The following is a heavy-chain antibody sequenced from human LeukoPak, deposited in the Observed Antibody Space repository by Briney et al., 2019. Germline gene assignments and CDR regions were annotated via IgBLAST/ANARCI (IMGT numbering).Heavy chain of an antibody. V-gene: IGHV1-69*05. CDR3: ARDLSGGGSGSYYNNWFDP. J-gene: IGHJ5*02. D-gene: IGHD3-10*01. Sequence: ASVKVSCKASGGTFSSYAISWVRQAPGQGLEWMGGIIPIFGTANYAQKFQGRVTITTDESTSTAYMELSSLRSEDTAVYYCARDLSGGGSGSYYNNWFDPWGQGTLVTISS. CDR1: GGTFSSYA. CDR2: IIPIFGTA.